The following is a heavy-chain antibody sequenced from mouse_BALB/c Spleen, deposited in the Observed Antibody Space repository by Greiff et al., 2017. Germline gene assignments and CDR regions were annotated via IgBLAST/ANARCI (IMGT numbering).Heavy chain of an antibody. CDR3: ARHPPTGTYFDY. D-gene: IGHD4-1*01. J-gene: IGHJ2*01. CDR2: ISSGGGST. CDR1: GFAFSSYD. V-gene: IGHV5-12-1*01. Sequence: EVKLVESGGGLVKPGGSLKLSCAASGFAFSSYDMSWVRQTPEKRLEWVAYISSGGGSTYYPDTVKGRFTISRDNAKNTLYLQMSSLKSEDTAMYYCARHPPTGTYFDYWGQGTTLTVSS.